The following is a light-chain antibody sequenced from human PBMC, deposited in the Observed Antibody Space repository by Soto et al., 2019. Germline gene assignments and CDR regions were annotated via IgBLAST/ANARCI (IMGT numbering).Light chain of an antibody. CDR3: QQYNSYPLT. Sequence: DIQMTHSPSTLSASVGDGVTITCRASQSISSWLAWYQQKPGKAPKLLIYDASSLESGVPSRFSGSGSGTEFTLTISSMQPDDFANYYCQQYNSYPLTFGQGTKVDIK. V-gene: IGKV1-5*01. J-gene: IGKJ2*01. CDR1: QSISSW. CDR2: DAS.